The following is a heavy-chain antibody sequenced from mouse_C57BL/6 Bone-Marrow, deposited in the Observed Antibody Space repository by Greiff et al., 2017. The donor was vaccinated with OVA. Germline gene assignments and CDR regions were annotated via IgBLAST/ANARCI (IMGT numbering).Heavy chain of an antibody. CDR2: ISGGGGNT. V-gene: IGHV5-9*01. CDR3: ATRLRRYFDY. J-gene: IGHJ2*01. Sequence: EVHLVESGGGLVKPGGSLKLSCAASGFTFSSYTMSWVRQTPEKRLEWVATISGGGGNTYYPDSVKGRFTISRDNAKNTLYLQMSSLRSEDTALYYCATRLRRYFDYWGQGTTLTVSS. CDR1: GFTFSSYT. D-gene: IGHD2-4*01.